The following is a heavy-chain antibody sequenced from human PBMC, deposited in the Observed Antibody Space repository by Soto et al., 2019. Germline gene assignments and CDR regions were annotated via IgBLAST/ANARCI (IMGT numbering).Heavy chain of an antibody. Sequence: VDALKISCHGSGYVFTNYWIGWVRQMPGKGLEWMGIIYPVDSDTRYSPSFQGQVTISADKSISTAYLQWRSLKASDAAVYYCAPLAYKFNFEKCGQGPPITVSS. J-gene: IGHJ4*02. V-gene: IGHV5-51*01. CDR2: IYPVDSDT. CDR1: GYVFTNYW. D-gene: IGHD1-1*01. CDR3: APLAYKFNFEK.